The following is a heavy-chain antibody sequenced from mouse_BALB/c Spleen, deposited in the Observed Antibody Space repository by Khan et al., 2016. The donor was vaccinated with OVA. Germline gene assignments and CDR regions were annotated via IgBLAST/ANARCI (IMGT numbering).Heavy chain of an antibody. D-gene: IGHD3-1*01. V-gene: IGHV1S81*02. CDR3: RRRGTARATLWFAY. J-gene: IGHJ3*01. CDR1: GYTFSSYY. CDR2: INPSNGGT. Sequence: QVQLQQSGAELVKPGASVKLSCKASGYTFSSYYMYWLKQRPGQGLEWIGEINPSNGGTNFNEKFKSKATLTVDKSSSTAYIQLSSLTSEDSAVYYWRRRGTARATLWFAYWGQGTLVTVSA.